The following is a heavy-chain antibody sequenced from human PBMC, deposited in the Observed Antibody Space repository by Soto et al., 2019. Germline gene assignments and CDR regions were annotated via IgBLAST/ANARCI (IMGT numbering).Heavy chain of an antibody. CDR3: ARRWGRSFDY. CDR2: IYYSGST. J-gene: IGHJ4*02. CDR1: GGSISSYY. D-gene: IGHD2-15*01. V-gene: IGHV4-59*08. Sequence: SXTLSLTCTVAGGSISSYYCIWIRQPPGKGLEWIGYIYYSGSTNYNPSLKSRVTISVDTSKNQFSLKLSSVTAADTAVYYCARRWGRSFDYWGQGTLVTVSS.